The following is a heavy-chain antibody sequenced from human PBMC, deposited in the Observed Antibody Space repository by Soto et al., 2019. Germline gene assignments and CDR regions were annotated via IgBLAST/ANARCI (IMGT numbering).Heavy chain of an antibody. CDR2: INHSGST. CDR1: VGSVSGDY. D-gene: IGHD2-15*01. V-gene: IGHV4-34*01. Sequence: PSETLCLTYAVYVGSVSGDYWSWIRQPPGNGLEWMGEINHSGSTNYNPSLKSRVTIAVDTSKNQFSLKLSSVTAADTAVYYCARWGRYCSGGSCPSWGAVYYYGMDVWGQGTTVTVSS. J-gene: IGHJ6*02. CDR3: ARWGRYCSGGSCPSWGAVYYYGMDV.